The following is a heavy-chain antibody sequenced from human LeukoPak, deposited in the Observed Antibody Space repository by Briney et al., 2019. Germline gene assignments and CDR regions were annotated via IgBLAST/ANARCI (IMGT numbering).Heavy chain of an antibody. J-gene: IGHJ4*02. V-gene: IGHV4-59*01. Sequence: SETLSLTCTVSGGSITTYYRSWIRQPPGKGLEWIGNIHSSGSTYYNPSLKSRVTVSIDTSKNQFSLKLNSVTAADTAVYYCARDILVVGATLYFDLWGQGTVVTVS. CDR1: GGSITTYY. CDR2: IHSSGST. D-gene: IGHD1-26*01. CDR3: ARDILVVGATLYFDL.